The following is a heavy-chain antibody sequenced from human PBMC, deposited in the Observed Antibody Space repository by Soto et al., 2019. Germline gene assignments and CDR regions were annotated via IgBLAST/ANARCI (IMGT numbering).Heavy chain of an antibody. CDR3: ARFSSGWPFFDN. D-gene: IGHD6-19*01. J-gene: IGHJ4*02. V-gene: IGHV3-66*01. CDR2: IYRDGST. Sequence: GGFLRLSCTPSGFTVSSNYMSWVRQAPGKGLEWVSIIYRDGSTYYADSVKGRFTISRDSSTNTLYLRLIRLRADDTAVYYCARFSSGWPFFDNWGQGTLVTVSS. CDR1: GFTVSSNY.